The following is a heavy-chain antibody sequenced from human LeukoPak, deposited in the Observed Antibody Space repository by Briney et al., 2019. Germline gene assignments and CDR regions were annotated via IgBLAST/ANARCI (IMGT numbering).Heavy chain of an antibody. J-gene: IGHJ4*02. V-gene: IGHV4-59*01. CDR1: SGSISSYY. CDR3: ARSIAARYDY. D-gene: IGHD6-6*01. CDR2: IYYSGST. Sequence: SETLSLTCTVSSGSISSYYWSWIRQPPGKGLEWIGYIYYSGSTNYNPSLKSRVTISVDTSKNQFSLKLSSVTAADTAVYYCARSIAARYDYWGQGTLVTVSS.